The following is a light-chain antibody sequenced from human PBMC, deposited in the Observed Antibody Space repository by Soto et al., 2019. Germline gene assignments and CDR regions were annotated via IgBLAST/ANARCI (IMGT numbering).Light chain of an antibody. J-gene: IGKJ2*01. Sequence: EIVMTQSPATLSVSPGERATLSCRASQSVNSHLAWYQQKPGQGPRLLIYGASTRATGIPARFSGSGSGTEFTLTISSLQSEDFAVYYCQQYNNWYAFGQGTKLEIK. CDR2: GAS. V-gene: IGKV3-15*01. CDR3: QQYNNWYA. CDR1: QSVNSH.